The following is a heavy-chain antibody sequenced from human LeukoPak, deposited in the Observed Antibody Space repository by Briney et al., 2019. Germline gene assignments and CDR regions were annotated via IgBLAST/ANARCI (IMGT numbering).Heavy chain of an antibody. Sequence: SVKVSCKASGGTFISYAISWVRQAPGQGLEWMGGIIPIVGTANYAQKFQGRVTITTDESTSTAYMELSSLRSEDTAVYYCARDSVPHHYYDSSGYQSWFDPWGQGTLVTVSS. CDR2: IIPIVGTA. V-gene: IGHV1-69*05. D-gene: IGHD3-22*01. CDR1: GGTFISYA. J-gene: IGHJ5*02. CDR3: ARDSVPHHYYDSSGYQSWFDP.